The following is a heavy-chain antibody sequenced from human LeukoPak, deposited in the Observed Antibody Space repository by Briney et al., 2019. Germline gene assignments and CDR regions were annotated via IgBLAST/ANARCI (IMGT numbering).Heavy chain of an antibody. D-gene: IGHD3-22*01. J-gene: IGHJ4*02. Sequence: GESLKISCKGSGYSFTSYWLGWVRQTPGKGLEWMGIIYPGDPDTRYSPSFQGQVTISADKSISTAYLQWSSLKASDTAMYYCARRRYYYDSSGYPSNGFDYWGQGTLVTVSS. CDR3: ARRRYYYDSSGYPSNGFDY. CDR2: IYPGDPDT. CDR1: GYSFTSYW. V-gene: IGHV5-51*01.